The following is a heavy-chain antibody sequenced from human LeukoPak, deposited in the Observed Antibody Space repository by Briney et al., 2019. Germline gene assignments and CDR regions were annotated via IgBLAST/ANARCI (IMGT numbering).Heavy chain of an antibody. D-gene: IGHD2-2*01. V-gene: IGHV3-30*09. CDR1: GFTFSRFA. CDR3: ARLPVVVPAANYYYYYGMDV. CDR2: ISSDGTDE. J-gene: IGHJ6*02. Sequence: GGSLRLSCAASGFTFSRFALYWVRQAPGKGLEWVAVISSDGTDEYYADSVKGRFVISRDNFKNMVYLQMNSLRTEDTAVYYCARLPVVVPAANYYYYYGMDVWGQGTTVTVSS.